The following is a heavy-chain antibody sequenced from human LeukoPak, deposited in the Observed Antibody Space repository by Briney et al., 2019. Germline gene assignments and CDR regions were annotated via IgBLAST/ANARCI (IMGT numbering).Heavy chain of an antibody. J-gene: IGHJ4*02. CDR1: GFTFNSYG. V-gene: IGHV3-30*02. CDR3: AKDPVAGAPAYYFDN. CDR2: LRYDGRNQ. D-gene: IGHD6-19*01. Sequence: GGSLRLSCVASGFTFNSYGMNWVRQAPGEGLEWVSFLRYDGRNQHYADSVGGRFTISRDNPNNTLYLQMNSLRPEDTAVYYCAKDPVAGAPAYYFDNWGQGTLVTVSS.